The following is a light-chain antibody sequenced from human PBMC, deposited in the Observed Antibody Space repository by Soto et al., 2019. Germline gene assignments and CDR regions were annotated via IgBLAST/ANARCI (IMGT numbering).Light chain of an antibody. CDR2: KVS. Sequence: DVVMTQSPLSLPVTLGQPASISCRSSQSLVYSDGVTYLNWFHQRPGQSPTRLIYKVSTRDYGGADRLSGSGSDTDVTLKISRGEAEDVGVYYCLQASHRPLTFGGGTKVEIK. V-gene: IGKV2-30*01. J-gene: IGKJ4*01. CDR1: QSLVYSDGVTY. CDR3: LQASHRPLT.